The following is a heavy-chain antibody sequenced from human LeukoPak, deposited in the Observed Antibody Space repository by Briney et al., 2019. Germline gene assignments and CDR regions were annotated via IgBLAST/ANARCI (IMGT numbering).Heavy chain of an antibody. CDR1: GFSFSNYW. J-gene: IGHJ3*02. CDR2: IKEDGSET. Sequence: GGSLRLSCAASGFSFSNYWMSWVRQAPGKGLEWVANIKEDGSETFYVASVKGRFTISRDNAKNTLYLQMNSLRAEDTAVYYCAKGRNTMVRGALDAFDIWGQGTMVTVSS. D-gene: IGHD3-10*01. CDR3: AKGRNTMVRGALDAFDI. V-gene: IGHV3-7*01.